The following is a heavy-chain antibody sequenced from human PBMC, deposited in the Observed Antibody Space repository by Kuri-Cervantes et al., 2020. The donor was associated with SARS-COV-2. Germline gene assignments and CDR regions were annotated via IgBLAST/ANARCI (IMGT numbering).Heavy chain of an antibody. D-gene: IGHD1-26*01. V-gene: IGHV1-69*05. CDR1: GYTFTGYY. Sequence: AAKVSCKASGYTFTGYYMHWLRQAPGQGLEWMGGIIPIFGTANYAQKFQGRVTITTDESTSTAYMELSSLRSEDTAVEYCARDFIFVIVGVTYDAFDIWGQGTMVTVSS. CDR3: ARDFIFVIVGVTYDAFDI. J-gene: IGHJ3*02. CDR2: IIPIFGTA.